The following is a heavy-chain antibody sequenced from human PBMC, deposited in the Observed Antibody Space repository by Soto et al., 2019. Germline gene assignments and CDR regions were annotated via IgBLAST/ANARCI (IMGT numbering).Heavy chain of an antibody. Sequence: QVQLQQWGAGLLKPSETLSLTCAVYGGSFSGYYWSWIRQPPGKGLEWIGEINHSGSTNYNPSLKSRVTISVDTSKNQFSLKLSSVTAADTAVYYCARWGPGTWKEVGCSGGSCYRYYYYYGMDVWGQGTTVTVSS. CDR1: GGSFSGYY. CDR2: INHSGST. V-gene: IGHV4-34*01. J-gene: IGHJ6*02. D-gene: IGHD2-15*01. CDR3: ARWGPGTWKEVGCSGGSCYRYYYYYGMDV.